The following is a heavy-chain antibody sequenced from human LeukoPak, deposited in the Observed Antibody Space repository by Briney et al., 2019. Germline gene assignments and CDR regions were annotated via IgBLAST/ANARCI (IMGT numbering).Heavy chain of an antibody. CDR3: ARDLHDFWSGYRGGFDP. CDR2: ISAYNGNT. CDR1: GYTFTSHG. J-gene: IGHJ5*02. V-gene: IGHV1-18*01. Sequence: ASVKVSCKASGYTFTSHGISWVRQAPGQGLEWMGRISAYNGNTNYAQKLQGRVTMTTDTSTSTAYMELRSLRSDDTAVYYCARDLHDFWSGYRGGFDPWGQGTLVTVSS. D-gene: IGHD3-3*01.